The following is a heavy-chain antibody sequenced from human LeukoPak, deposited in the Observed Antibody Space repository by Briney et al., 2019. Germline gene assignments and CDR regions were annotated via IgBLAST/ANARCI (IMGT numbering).Heavy chain of an antibody. CDR2: IIPIFGTA. Sequence: GASVKVSCKASGGTFSSYAISWVRQAPGQGLEWMGGIIPIFGTANYAQKFQGRVTITADESTSTAYMELSSLRSEDTAVYYCARANSIDYDSSGLFDYWGQGTLVTVSS. CDR3: ARANSIDYDSSGLFDY. J-gene: IGHJ4*02. D-gene: IGHD3-22*01. CDR1: GGTFSSYA. V-gene: IGHV1-69*13.